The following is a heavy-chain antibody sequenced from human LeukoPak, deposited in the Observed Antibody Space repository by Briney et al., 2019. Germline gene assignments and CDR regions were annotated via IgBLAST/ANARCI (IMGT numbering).Heavy chain of an antibody. CDR3: ARDQVTVLRYFDWPYYFDY. Sequence: GGSLRLSRAASGFTFSSYWMSWVRQAPGKGLEWVANIKQDGSEKYYVDSVKGRFTISRDNAKNSLYLQMNSLRAEDTAVYYCARDQVTVLRYFDWPYYFDYWGQGTLVTVSS. D-gene: IGHD3-9*01. CDR1: GFTFSSYW. V-gene: IGHV3-7*01. J-gene: IGHJ4*02. CDR2: IKQDGSEK.